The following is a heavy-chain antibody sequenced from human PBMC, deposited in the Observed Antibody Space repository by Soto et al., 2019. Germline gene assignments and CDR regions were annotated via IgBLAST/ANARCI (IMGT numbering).Heavy chain of an antibody. CDR1: GFTFSSYA. Sequence: EVQLLESGGGLVQPGGSLRLSCAASGFTFSSYAMSWVRQAPGEGLEWVSAISGSGGSTYYADSVKGRFTISRDNSKNTLYLQMNSLRAEDTAVYYCAKGRILVSSSFIDYYFDYWGQGTLVTVSS. V-gene: IGHV3-23*01. CDR2: ISGSGGST. J-gene: IGHJ4*02. D-gene: IGHD6-6*01. CDR3: AKGRILVSSSFIDYYFDY.